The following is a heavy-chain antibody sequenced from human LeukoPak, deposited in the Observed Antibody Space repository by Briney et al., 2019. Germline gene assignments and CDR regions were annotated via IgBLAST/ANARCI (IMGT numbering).Heavy chain of an antibody. CDR1: GFTLSSYW. D-gene: IGHD2-8*01. Sequence: GGSLRLSCAASGFTLSSYWMHWVRQAPGKGLVWVSRINNDGSSTTYADSVKGRFTISRDNVKNTLYLQMNSLRAEDTAVYYCARLYCPNGVCHFDSWGQGTLVTVSS. CDR3: ARLYCPNGVCHFDS. V-gene: IGHV3-74*01. CDR2: INNDGSST. J-gene: IGHJ4*02.